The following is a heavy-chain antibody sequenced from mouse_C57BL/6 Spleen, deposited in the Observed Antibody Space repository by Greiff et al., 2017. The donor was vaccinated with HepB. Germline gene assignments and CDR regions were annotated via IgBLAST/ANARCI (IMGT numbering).Heavy chain of an antibody. J-gene: IGHJ4*01. CDR3: ARGSYAMDY. V-gene: IGHV5-4*01. CDR1: GFTFSSYA. CDR2: ISDGGSYT. Sequence: EVQLVESGGGLVKPGGSLKLSCAASGFTFSSYAMSWVRQTPEKRLEWVATISDGGSYTYYPDNVKGRFTISRDNAKNNLYLQMSHLKSEDTAMYYCARGSYAMDYWGQGTSVIVSS.